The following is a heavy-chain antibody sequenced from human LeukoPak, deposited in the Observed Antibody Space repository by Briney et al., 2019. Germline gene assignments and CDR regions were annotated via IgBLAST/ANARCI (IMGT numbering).Heavy chain of an antibody. D-gene: IGHD5-24*01. V-gene: IGHV4-59*01. CDR3: ARDRGLRDVYPYWYFDL. CDR1: GGSISSYY. J-gene: IGHJ2*01. Sequence: SETLSLTCTVSGGSISSYYWSWIRQPPGKGLEWIGYIYYSGSTNYNPSLKSRVTISVDTSKNQFSLKLSSVTAADTAVYYCARDRGLRDVYPYWYFDLWGRGTLVTVSS. CDR2: IYYSGST.